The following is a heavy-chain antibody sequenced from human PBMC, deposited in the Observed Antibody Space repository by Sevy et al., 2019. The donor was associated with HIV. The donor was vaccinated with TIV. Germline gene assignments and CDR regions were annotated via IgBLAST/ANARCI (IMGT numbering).Heavy chain of an antibody. CDR3: ARTQPVRFLEWLNWFDP. CDR1: GLTFSSYA. Sequence: GGSLRLSCAASGLTFSSYAMHWVRQAPGKGLEWVAVISYDGSNKYYADSVKGRFTISRDNSKNTLYLQMNSLRAEDTAVYYCARTQPVRFLEWLNWFDPWGQGTLVTVSS. V-gene: IGHV3-30-3*01. CDR2: ISYDGSNK. J-gene: IGHJ5*02. D-gene: IGHD3-3*01.